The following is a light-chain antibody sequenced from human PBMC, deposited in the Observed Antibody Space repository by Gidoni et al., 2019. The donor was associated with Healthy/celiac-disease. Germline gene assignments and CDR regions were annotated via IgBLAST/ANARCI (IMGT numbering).Light chain of an antibody. CDR2: DAS. V-gene: IGKV3-11*01. CDR1: QSVSSY. J-gene: IGKJ4*01. CDR3: QQRSNWPLT. Sequence: PANLSLSTGERATLSCRASQSVSSYLAWYQQKPGQAPRLLIYDASNRATGIPARFSGSGSGTDFTLTISSLEPEDFAVYYCQQRSNWPLTFGGGTKVEIK.